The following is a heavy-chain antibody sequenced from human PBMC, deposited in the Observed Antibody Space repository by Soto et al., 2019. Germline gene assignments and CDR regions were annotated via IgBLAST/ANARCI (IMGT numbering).Heavy chain of an antibody. CDR2: IYYSGST. V-gene: IGHV4-31*03. D-gene: IGHD3-10*01. J-gene: IGHJ5*02. Sequence: QVQLQESGPGLVKPSQTLSLTCTVSGGSISSGGYYWSWIRQHPGKGLEWIGYIYYSGSTYYNPSLKSRLTIAVDTSKNQVSLKLCSVTAADTAVYYCARGGDYGPNWFDPWGQGTLVTVSS. CDR3: ARGGDYGPNWFDP. CDR1: GGSISSGGYY.